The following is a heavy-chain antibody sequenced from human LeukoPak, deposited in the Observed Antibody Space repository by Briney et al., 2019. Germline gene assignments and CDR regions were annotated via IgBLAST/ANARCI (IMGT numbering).Heavy chain of an antibody. CDR1: GYTFTSYY. D-gene: IGHD3-22*01. V-gene: IGHV1-46*01. CDR2: INPSGGST. J-gene: IGHJ3*02. Sequence: GASVKVSCKASGYTFTSYYMHWVRQAPGQGLEWMGIINPSGGSTSYAQKFQGRVTMTRDMSTSTVYMELSSLRSEDTAVYYCARMYYYDSSGWPYAFDIWGQGTMVTVSS. CDR3: ARMYYYDSSGWPYAFDI.